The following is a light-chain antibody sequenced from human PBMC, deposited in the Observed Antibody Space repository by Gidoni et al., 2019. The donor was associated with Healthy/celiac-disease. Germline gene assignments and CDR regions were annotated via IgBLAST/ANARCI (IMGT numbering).Light chain of an antibody. V-gene: IGKV3-20*01. J-gene: IGKJ3*01. CDR3: QQYGSSPL. CDR2: GAS. Sequence: EIVLTQSPGTPSLPPGERATLSCRASQSVSSSYLAWYQQKPGQAPRLLIYGASSRATGIPDRFSGSGSGTDFTLTISRLEPEDFAVYYCQQYGSSPLFGPGTKVDIK. CDR1: QSVSSSY.